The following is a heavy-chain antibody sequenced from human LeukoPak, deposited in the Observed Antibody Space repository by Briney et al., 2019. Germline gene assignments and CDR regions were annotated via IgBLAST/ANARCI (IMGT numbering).Heavy chain of an antibody. V-gene: IGHV3-7*01. D-gene: IGHD6-13*01. Sequence: GGSLRLSCAASGFTFSDHYVDWVRQAPGKGREWVANIKQDGSEKYYVDSVKGRFTVSRDNAKNSLYLQMNSLRAEDTAVYYCARDDGYSSSWWPKADAQFDYWGQGTLVTVSS. CDR3: ARDDGYSSSWWPKADAQFDY. J-gene: IGHJ4*02. CDR2: IKQDGSEK. CDR1: GFTFSDHY.